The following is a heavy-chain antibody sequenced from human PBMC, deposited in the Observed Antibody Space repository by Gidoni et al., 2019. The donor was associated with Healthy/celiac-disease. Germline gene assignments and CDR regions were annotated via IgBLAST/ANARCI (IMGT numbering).Heavy chain of an antibody. J-gene: IGHJ6*02. CDR1: GGPFSSSA. CDR3: ARQLGVVKGSYYGMDV. D-gene: IGHD3-3*01. V-gene: IGHV1-69*01. CDR2: ILPNFGTA. Sequence: QVQLVQSGAEVKKPGSSVKVSCKASGGPFSSSALSWVRQAPGQGLEWMGGILPNFGTANYAQKFQGRVTITADESTSTAYMELSSLRSEDTAVYYCARQLGVVKGSYYGMDVWGQGTTVTVSS.